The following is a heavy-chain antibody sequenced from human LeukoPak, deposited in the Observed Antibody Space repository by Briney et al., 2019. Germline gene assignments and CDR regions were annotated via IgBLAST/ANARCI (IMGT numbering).Heavy chain of an antibody. CDR2: INPNSGGT. J-gene: IGHJ4*02. V-gene: IGHV1-2*02. CDR3: ARLIHRGYSSSWYVDY. Sequence: ASVKVSCKASGYTFTGYYMHWVRQAPGQGLEWMGWINPNSGGTNYAQKFQGRVTMTRDTSISTAYMELSRLRSDDTAVYYCARLIHRGYSSSWYVDYWGQGTLVTVSS. D-gene: IGHD6-13*01. CDR1: GYTFTGYY.